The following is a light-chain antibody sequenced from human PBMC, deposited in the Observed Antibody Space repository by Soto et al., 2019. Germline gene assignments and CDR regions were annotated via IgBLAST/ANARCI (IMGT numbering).Light chain of an antibody. V-gene: IGKV1-39*01. Sequence: IRLTHSPSSLSASLGDRVTVTFRASQSISRHLNWYQQKPGKAPRLLIYAASSLQSGVPSRFSGSGSGTDFILTITSLQPEDSATYYCQQSYSTPITFGQGTRLE. J-gene: IGKJ5*01. CDR1: QSISRH. CDR2: AAS. CDR3: QQSYSTPIT.